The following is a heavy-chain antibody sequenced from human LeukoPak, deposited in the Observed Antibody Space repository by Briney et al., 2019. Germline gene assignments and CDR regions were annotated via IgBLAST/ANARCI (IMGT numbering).Heavy chain of an antibody. CDR3: ARQWTGYNWFDP. V-gene: IGHV4-59*08. D-gene: IGHD3-9*01. CDR1: GGSISSYY. Sequence: SETLSLTCTVSGGSISSYYWSWIRQPPGKGLEWIGYIHYSGSTNYNPSLKSRVTISVDTSKNQFSLKLSSVTAADTAVYYCARQWTGYNWFDPWGQGTLVTVSS. J-gene: IGHJ5*02. CDR2: IHYSGST.